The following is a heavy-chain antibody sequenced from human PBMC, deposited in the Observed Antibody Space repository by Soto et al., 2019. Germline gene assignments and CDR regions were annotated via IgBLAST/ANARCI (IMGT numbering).Heavy chain of an antibody. CDR3: AKADLYRSSWYEPEGYYYYGMDV. CDR2: ISGSGGST. CDR1: GFTFSSYA. V-gene: IGHV3-23*01. Sequence: GVSLRLSCVASGFTFSSYAMSWVRQAPGKGLEWVSAISGSGGSTYYADSVKGRFTISRDNSKNTLYLQMNSLRAEDTAVYYCAKADLYRSSWYEPEGYYYYGMDVWGKGTTVTVSS. J-gene: IGHJ6*04. D-gene: IGHD6-13*01.